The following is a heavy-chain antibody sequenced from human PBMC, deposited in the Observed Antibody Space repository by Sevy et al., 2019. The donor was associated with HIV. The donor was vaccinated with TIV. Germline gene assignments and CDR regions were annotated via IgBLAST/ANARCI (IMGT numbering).Heavy chain of an antibody. CDR1: GFTFSSYA. Sequence: GGSLRLSCAASGFTFSSYAMHWVRQAPGKGLEWVAVISYDGSNKYYADSVKGRFTISRDNSKNPLDLQMNILRAEDTAVYYCAREGMELERLVRYFDYWGQGTLVTVSS. CDR2: ISYDGSNK. CDR3: AREGMELERLVRYFDY. J-gene: IGHJ4*02. D-gene: IGHD1-1*01. V-gene: IGHV3-30-3*01.